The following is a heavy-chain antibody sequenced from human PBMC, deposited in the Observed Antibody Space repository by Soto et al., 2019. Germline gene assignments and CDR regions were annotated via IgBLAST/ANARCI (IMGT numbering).Heavy chain of an antibody. V-gene: IGHV4-4*02. CDR3: ARRLLSRFGVVLWFDP. J-gene: IGHJ5*02. CDR1: SGSISSSNW. CDR2: IYHSGST. Sequence: QLQLQESGPGLVTPSGTLSLTCAVSSGSISSSNWWSWVRQPPGTGLEWIGEIYHSGSTNYNPYLKSHVSRAEDKCKNHVSLNLSSVTAADTAVYYCARRLLSRFGVVLWFDPWGEGTLVTVSS. D-gene: IGHD3-3*01.